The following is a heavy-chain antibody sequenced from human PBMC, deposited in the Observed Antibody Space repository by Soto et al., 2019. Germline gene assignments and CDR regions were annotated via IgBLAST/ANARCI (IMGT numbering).Heavy chain of an antibody. V-gene: IGHV3-33*01. CDR3: ARGPWAWIDVWSISGFDY. D-gene: IGHD5-18*01. J-gene: IGHJ4*02. CDR2: IWYDGSNK. CDR1: GFTFSSYG. Sequence: QVQLVESGGGVVQPGRSLRLSCAASGFTFSSYGMHWVRQASGKGLEWVAVIWYDGSNKYYADSVKGRFTISRDNSKNTMYVQMNSLRGRDRAVYYLARGPWAWIDVWSISGFDYWGQGSLVTVCS.